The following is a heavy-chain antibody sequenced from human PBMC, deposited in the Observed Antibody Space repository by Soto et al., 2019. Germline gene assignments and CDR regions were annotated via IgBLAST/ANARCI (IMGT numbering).Heavy chain of an antibody. V-gene: IGHV1-3*01. Sequence: ASVKVSCKASGYMFTKSAMHWVRQAPGQRLEWMGWISGDSGNTKYSQKLQDRVTITRDTSASTAYMELSSLRSEDTALYYCAREGVAARNINFDYSGQGTLVTVSS. CDR2: ISGDSGNT. D-gene: IGHD6-25*01. CDR3: AREGVAARNINFDY. J-gene: IGHJ4*03. CDR1: GYMFTKSA.